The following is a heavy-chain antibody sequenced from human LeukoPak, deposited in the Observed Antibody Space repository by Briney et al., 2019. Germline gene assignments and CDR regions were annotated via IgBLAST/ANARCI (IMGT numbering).Heavy chain of an antibody. J-gene: IGHJ4*02. Sequence: VTSVKVSCKASGFTFTSSAVQWVRQARGQRLEWIGWIVVGSGNTNYAQKFQERVTITRDMSTSTAYMELSSLRSEDTAVYYRAAGPTVVPAALPYWGQGTLVTVSS. D-gene: IGHD2-2*01. CDR1: GFTFTSSA. CDR2: IVVGSGNT. V-gene: IGHV1-58*01. CDR3: AAGPTVVPAALPY.